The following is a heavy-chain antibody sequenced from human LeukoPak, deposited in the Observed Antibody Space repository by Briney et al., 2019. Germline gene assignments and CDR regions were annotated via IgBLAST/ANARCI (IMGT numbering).Heavy chain of an antibody. CDR3: ARKIVVVPAASAGWFDP. V-gene: IGHV4-39*07. D-gene: IGHD2-2*01. CDR2: IYYSGGT. Sequence: SETLSLTCTVSGGSISSSSYYWGWIRQPPRKGLEWIGSIYYSGGTYYNPSLKSRVTISVDTSKNQFSLKLSSVTAADTAVYYCARKIVVVPAASAGWFDPWGQGTLVTVSS. J-gene: IGHJ5*02. CDR1: GGSISSSSYY.